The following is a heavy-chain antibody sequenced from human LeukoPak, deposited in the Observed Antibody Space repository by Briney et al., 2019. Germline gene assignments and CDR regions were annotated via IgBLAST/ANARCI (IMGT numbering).Heavy chain of an antibody. J-gene: IGHJ4*02. Sequence: PGGSLRLSCAASGFTFSSYSMNWVRQAPGKGLEWVSYISSSSSAIYYADSVKGRFTISRDNAKNSLYLQMNSLRAEDTAVYYCARCSGGSCYSGFDCWGQGTLVTVSS. CDR3: ARCSGGSCYSGFDC. CDR2: ISSSSSAI. CDR1: GFTFSSYS. V-gene: IGHV3-48*04. D-gene: IGHD2-15*01.